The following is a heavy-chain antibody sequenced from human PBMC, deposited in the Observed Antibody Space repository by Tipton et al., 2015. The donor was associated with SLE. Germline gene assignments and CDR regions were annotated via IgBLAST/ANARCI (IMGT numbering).Heavy chain of an antibody. D-gene: IGHD4-17*01. CDR1: GGSISPYY. V-gene: IGHV4-59*12. CDR2: ISYSGIT. Sequence: TLSLTCTVSGGSISPYYWSWLRQPPGKGLEWIGSISYSGITYYNPSLKSRVAISIDTSKSQFSLQLSSVTAADTAVYYCARTTYDGDSFDYWGQGTPVTVSS. CDR3: ARTTYDGDSFDY. J-gene: IGHJ4*02.